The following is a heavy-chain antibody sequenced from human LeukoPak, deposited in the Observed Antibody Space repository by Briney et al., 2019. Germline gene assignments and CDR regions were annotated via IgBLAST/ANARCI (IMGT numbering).Heavy chain of an antibody. V-gene: IGHV4-34*01. Sequence: SETLSLTCAVYGGSFSGYYWSWIRQPPGKGLEWIGEINHSGSTNYNPSLKSRVTISVDTSKNQFSLKLSSVTAADTAVYYCARGPLPVEFVYWGQGTLVTVSS. CDR2: INHSGST. CDR1: GGSFSGYY. J-gene: IGHJ4*02. CDR3: ARGPLPVEFVY.